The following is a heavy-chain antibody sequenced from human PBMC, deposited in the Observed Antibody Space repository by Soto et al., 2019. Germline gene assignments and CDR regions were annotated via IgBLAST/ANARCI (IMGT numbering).Heavy chain of an antibody. D-gene: IGHD6-6*01. V-gene: IGHV1-18*01. Sequence: EASVKVSCKASGYTYTSYGISWVRQAPGQGLEWMGWISAYNGNTNYAQKLQGRVTMTTDTSTSTAYMELRSLRSDDTAVYYCARVRYSSSSYWFDPWGQGTLVTVSS. CDR1: GYTYTSYG. J-gene: IGHJ5*02. CDR3: ARVRYSSSSYWFDP. CDR2: ISAYNGNT.